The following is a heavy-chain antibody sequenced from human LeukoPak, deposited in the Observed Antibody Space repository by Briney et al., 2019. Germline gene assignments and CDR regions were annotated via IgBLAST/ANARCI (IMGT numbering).Heavy chain of an antibody. CDR1: GGSFSGYY. Sequence: SETLSLTCAVYGGSFSGYYWSWIRQPPGKGLEWIGEINHSGSTNYNPSLKSRVTISVDTSKNQFSLKLSSVTAADTAVYYCARRIPYYGLDYWGQGTLVTVSS. V-gene: IGHV4-34*01. J-gene: IGHJ4*02. D-gene: IGHD3-10*01. CDR2: INHSGST. CDR3: ARRIPYYGLDY.